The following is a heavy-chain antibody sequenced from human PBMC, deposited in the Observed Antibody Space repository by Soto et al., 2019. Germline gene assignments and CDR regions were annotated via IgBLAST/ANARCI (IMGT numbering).Heavy chain of an antibody. D-gene: IGHD4-4*01. V-gene: IGHV4-31*03. Sequence: SETLSLTCTVSGGSVSSGGYYWSWIRQHPGKGLEWIGYLYHSGNTHYSPSLKSRVMISVDTSENQVSLTLSNVTAADTAVYYCATERITTAAQDFFDNWGQGTLVTVSS. CDR1: GGSVSSGGYY. CDR3: ATERITTAAQDFFDN. J-gene: IGHJ4*02. CDR2: LYHSGNT.